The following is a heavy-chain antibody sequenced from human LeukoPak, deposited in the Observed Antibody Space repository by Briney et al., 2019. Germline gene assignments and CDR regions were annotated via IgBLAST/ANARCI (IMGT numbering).Heavy chain of an antibody. CDR1: GYTFTSNG. Sequence: ASVKVSCKASGYTFTSNGITWVRQAPGQGLEWVGWISCYNGDTRFAQKFQGRVTVTTDTSTSTAYMELRSLRSDDTAVYYCARDGGTAGYSSGSDYWGQGTLVTVSS. CDR2: ISCYNGDT. V-gene: IGHV1-18*01. CDR3: ARDGGTAGYSSGSDY. J-gene: IGHJ4*02. D-gene: IGHD5-18*01.